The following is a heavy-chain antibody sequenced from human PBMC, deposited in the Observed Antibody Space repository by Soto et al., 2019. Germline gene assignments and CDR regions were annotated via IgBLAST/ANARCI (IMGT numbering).Heavy chain of an antibody. V-gene: IGHV4-34*01. CDR1: GGSFSGYY. CDR2: INHSGST. Sequence: SETLSLTCAVYGGSFSGYYWSWIRQPPGKGLEWIGEINHSGSTNYNPSLKSRVTIPVDTSKNQFSLKLSSVTAADTAVYYCARYSGYDPYYFDYWGQGTLVT. J-gene: IGHJ4*02. CDR3: ARYSGYDPYYFDY. D-gene: IGHD5-12*01.